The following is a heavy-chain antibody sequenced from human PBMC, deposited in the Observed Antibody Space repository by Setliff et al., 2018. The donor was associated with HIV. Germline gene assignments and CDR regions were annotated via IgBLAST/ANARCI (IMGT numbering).Heavy chain of an antibody. J-gene: IGHJ5*02. CDR1: GGSISSSSYY. D-gene: IGHD3-22*01. CDR3: ARYRYYYDSSGYGRWFDP. CDR2: IYYSGST. V-gene: IGHV4-39*01. Sequence: SETLSLTCTVSGGSISSSSYYWGWIRQPPGKGLEWIGNIYYSGSTYYNPSLKSRVTISVDTSENQFSLRLNSVTAADTAVYYCARYRYYYDSSGYGRWFDPWGQGTLVTVS.